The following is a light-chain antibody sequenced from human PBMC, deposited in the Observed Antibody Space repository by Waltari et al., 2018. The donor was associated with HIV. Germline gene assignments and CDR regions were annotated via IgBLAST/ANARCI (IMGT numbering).Light chain of an antibody. CDR1: STYSRSHQY. J-gene: IGLJ2*01. CDR3: ASNRLDYTLI. V-gene: IGLV2-14*03. CDR2: DIN. Sequence: QPALTQPASVSGFLGQSITISCTGISTYSRSHQYISWYQQYPGKIPRLIIFDINNRPSGVSDHFSGSRSGNSASLTFSGLQSGDEAHYYCASNRLDYTLIFGGGTKLTVL.